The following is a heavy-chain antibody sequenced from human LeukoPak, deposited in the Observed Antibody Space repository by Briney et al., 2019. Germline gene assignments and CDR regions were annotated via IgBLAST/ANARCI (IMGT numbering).Heavy chain of an antibody. CDR3: AKDYYDSSGYLPTLGY. D-gene: IGHD3-22*01. CDR1: GFTFSSYG. V-gene: IGHV3-33*06. CDR2: IWYDGSNK. Sequence: QPGGSLRLSCAASGFTFSSYGMHWVRQAPGKGLEWVAVIWYDGSNKYYADSVKGRFTISRDNSKNTLYLQMNSLRAEDTAAYYCAKDYYDSSGYLPTLGYWGQGTLVTVSS. J-gene: IGHJ4*02.